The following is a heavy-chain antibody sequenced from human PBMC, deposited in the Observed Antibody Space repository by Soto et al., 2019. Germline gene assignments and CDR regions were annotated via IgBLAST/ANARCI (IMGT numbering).Heavy chain of an antibody. CDR2: NYYSGIT. Sequence: SETLSLTCTVSGGSIGSGGYYWTWIRQHPGKGLEWIGYNYYSGITYYNPSLKSRVTISLDTSKNQFSLKLSSVTAADTAVYYCARDLWGYCGTDCYPLDVWGQGTTVT. CDR3: ARDLWGYCGTDCYPLDV. CDR1: GGSIGSGGYY. J-gene: IGHJ6*02. V-gene: IGHV4-31*03. D-gene: IGHD2-21*02.